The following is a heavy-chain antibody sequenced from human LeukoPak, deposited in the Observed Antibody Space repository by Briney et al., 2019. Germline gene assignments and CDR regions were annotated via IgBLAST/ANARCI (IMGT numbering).Heavy chain of an antibody. V-gene: IGHV3-30*03. D-gene: IGHD5-24*01. CDR3: ARGGDGARGFYYYGMDV. CDR1: GFNFPTYG. Sequence: PGNSLRLSCTATGFNFPTYGMHWVRQAPGKGLEWVAVLSNDGGTTYYADAVMGRFTISRDSSQNTLYLQMNSLRAEDTAVYFCARGGDGARGFYYYGMDVWGQGTTVTVSS. J-gene: IGHJ6*02. CDR2: LSNDGGTT.